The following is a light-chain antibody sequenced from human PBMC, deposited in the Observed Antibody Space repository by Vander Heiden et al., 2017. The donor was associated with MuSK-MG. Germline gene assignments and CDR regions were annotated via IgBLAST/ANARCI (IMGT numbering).Light chain of an antibody. J-gene: IGKJ1*01. CDR2: GAF. CDR3: QQYNDWPWT. V-gene: IGKV3-15*01. Sequence: ELVMTQSPATLSVSPGERATLSCRASQSVSTNLAWYQHIPGQPPRLLIYGAFTRATGVAGRFSGSASGTDFTLTISSLQSEDFALYYCQQYNDWPWTFGQGTKVEIK. CDR1: QSVSTN.